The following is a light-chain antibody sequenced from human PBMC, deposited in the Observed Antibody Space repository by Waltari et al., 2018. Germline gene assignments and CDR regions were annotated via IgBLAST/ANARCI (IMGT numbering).Light chain of an antibody. CDR1: SSDIGGYNY. J-gene: IGLJ1*01. CDR2: DVF. CDR3: TSYTGYTLGV. V-gene: IGLV2-14*03. Sequence: PGQSITISCTGTSSDIGGYNYVSWYQHHPGKAPKLTIYDVFRRPSGVSDRFSGSKSGNTASLTISGLQAEDEAEYYCTSYTGYTLGVFGTGTKVTVL.